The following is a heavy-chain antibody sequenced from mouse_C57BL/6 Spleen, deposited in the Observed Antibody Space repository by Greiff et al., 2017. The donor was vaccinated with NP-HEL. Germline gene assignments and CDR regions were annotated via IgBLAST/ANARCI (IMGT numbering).Heavy chain of an antibody. CDR1: GYTFTSYW. Sequence: QVQLQQPGAELVKPGASVKLSCKASGYTFTSYWMHWVKQRPGQGLEWIGMIHPNSGSTNYNEKFKSKATLTVDKSSSTAYMQLSSLTSEDSAVYYCARGGFYYYGSSYVWYFDVWGTGTTVTVSS. V-gene: IGHV1-64*01. D-gene: IGHD1-1*01. J-gene: IGHJ1*03. CDR3: ARGGFYYYGSSYVWYFDV. CDR2: IHPNSGST.